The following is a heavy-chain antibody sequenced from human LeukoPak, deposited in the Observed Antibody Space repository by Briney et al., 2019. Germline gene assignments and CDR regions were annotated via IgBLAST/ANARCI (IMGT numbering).Heavy chain of an antibody. CDR3: ARDALKWELLSWFDP. D-gene: IGHD1-26*01. V-gene: IGHV3-7*01. CDR2: IKQDGSER. Sequence: PGGSLRLSCAASGFTFSTYWMSWVRQAPGKGLEWVANIKQDGSERYYVDSVKGRFTISRDNAKNSLYLQMNSLRAEDTAVYYCARDALKWELLSWFDPWGQGTLVTVSS. CDR1: GFTFSTYW. J-gene: IGHJ5*02.